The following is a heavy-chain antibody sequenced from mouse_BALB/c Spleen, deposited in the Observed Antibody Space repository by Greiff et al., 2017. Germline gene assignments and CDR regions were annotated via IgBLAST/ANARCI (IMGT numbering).Heavy chain of an antibody. D-gene: IGHD2-2*01. Sequence: EVQLVESGGGLVQPGGSLKLSCAASGFTFSSYGMSWVRQTPDKRLELVATINSNGGSTYYPDSVKGRCTISRDNAKNTLYLQMSSLKSEDTALYYCARDHGYGGFDYWGQGTTLTGSS. V-gene: IGHV5-6-3*01. CDR3: ARDHGYGGFDY. CDR2: INSNGGST. J-gene: IGHJ2*01. CDR1: GFTFSSYG.